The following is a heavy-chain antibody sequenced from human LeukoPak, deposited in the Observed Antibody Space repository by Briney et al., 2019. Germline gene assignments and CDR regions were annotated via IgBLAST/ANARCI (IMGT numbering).Heavy chain of an antibody. V-gene: IGHV4-4*07. CDR1: GGSISSYY. CDR3: ARVNYGSGAYYFDY. D-gene: IGHD3-10*01. Sequence: SETLSLTCTVSGGSISSYYWSWIRQPAGKGLEWLGRIYTSGSTNYNPSLKSRVTMLVDTSKNQFSLKLSSVTAADTAVYYCARVNYGSGAYYFDYWGQGTLVTVSS. CDR2: IYTSGST. J-gene: IGHJ4*02.